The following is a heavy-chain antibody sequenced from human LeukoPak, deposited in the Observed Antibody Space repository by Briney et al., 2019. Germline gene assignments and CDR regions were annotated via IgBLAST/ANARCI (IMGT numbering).Heavy chain of an antibody. CDR2: ISYDGSNK. CDR3: ARDSLSHQWFGELQGIDY. CDR1: GFTFSSYA. J-gene: IGHJ4*02. Sequence: PGGSLRLSCAASGFTFSSYAMHWVRQAPGKGLEWVAVISYDGSNKYYADSVKGRFTISRDNSKNTLYLQMNSLRAEDTAVYYCARDSLSHQWFGELQGIDYWGQGTLVTVSS. D-gene: IGHD3-10*01. V-gene: IGHV3-30-3*01.